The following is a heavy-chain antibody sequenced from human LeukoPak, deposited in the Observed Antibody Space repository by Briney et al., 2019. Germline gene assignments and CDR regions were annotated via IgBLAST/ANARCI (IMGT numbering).Heavy chain of an antibody. V-gene: IGHV3-30-3*01. Sequence: GGSLRLSCAASGFTFSSYAMHWVRQAPGKGLEWVAVISYDGSNKYYADSVKGRFTISRDNSKNTLYLQMNSLRAEDTAVYYCARGNDYDSSGPYNWFDPWGQGTLVTVSS. J-gene: IGHJ5*02. CDR2: ISYDGSNK. D-gene: IGHD3-22*01. CDR3: ARGNDYDSSGPYNWFDP. CDR1: GFTFSSYA.